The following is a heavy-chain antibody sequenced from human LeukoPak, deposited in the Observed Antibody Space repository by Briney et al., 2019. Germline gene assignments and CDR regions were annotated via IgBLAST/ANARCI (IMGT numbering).Heavy chain of an antibody. D-gene: IGHD3-10*01. V-gene: IGHV1-8*01. J-gene: IGHJ3*02. Sequence: ASVKVSCKASGYTFTSYDINWVRQATGQGLEWMGWMNPISGNTGYAQKFQGRVTMTRNTSISTAYMELSSLRSEDTAVYYCARGDYYGSGSQMNAFDIWGQGTMVIVSS. CDR1: GYTFTSYD. CDR3: ARGDYYGSGSQMNAFDI. CDR2: MNPISGNT.